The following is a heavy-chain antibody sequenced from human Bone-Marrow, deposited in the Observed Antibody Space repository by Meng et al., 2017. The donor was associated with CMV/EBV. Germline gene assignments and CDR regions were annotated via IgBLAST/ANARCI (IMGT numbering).Heavy chain of an antibody. J-gene: IGHJ5*02. D-gene: IGHD2-2*01. Sequence: GGSLRLSCAASGFTFSSYGMHWVRQAPGKGLEWVAFIRYDGSNKDYADSVKGRFTISRDNSKNTMYLQMNSLRAEETAVYYCAKDPLVPAARGSNWFDPWGQGILVTVSS. CDR3: AKDPLVPAARGSNWFDP. CDR2: IRYDGSNK. CDR1: GFTFSSYG. V-gene: IGHV3-30*02.